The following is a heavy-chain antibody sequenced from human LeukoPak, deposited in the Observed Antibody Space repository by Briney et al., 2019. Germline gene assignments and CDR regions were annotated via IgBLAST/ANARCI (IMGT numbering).Heavy chain of an antibody. J-gene: IGHJ4*02. Sequence: PSETLSLTCTVSGGSISSYYWSWIRQPPGKGLEWIGYIYYSGSTNYNPSLKSRVTISVDTSKNQFSLKLSSVTAADTAVYYCAREPAAPYFDYWGQGTLVTVSS. V-gene: IGHV4-59*01. D-gene: IGHD2-2*01. CDR2: IYYSGST. CDR3: AREPAAPYFDY. CDR1: GGSISSYY.